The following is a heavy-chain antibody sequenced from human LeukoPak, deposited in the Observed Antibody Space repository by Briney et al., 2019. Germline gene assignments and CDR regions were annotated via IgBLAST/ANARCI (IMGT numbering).Heavy chain of an antibody. Sequence: SVKVSCKASGGTFSSYAISWVRQAPGQGLEWMGGIIPIFGTANYAQKFQGRVTITADESTSTAYMELSSLRSEDTAVYYCAKVVVPAAIIEDWGQGTLVTVSS. CDR1: GGTFSSYA. D-gene: IGHD2-2*01. J-gene: IGHJ4*02. CDR3: AKVVVPAAIIED. CDR2: IIPIFGTA. V-gene: IGHV1-69*13.